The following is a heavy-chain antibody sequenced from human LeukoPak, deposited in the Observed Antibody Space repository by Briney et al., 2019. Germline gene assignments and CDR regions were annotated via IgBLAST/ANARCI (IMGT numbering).Heavy chain of an antibody. D-gene: IGHD3-10*01. CDR2: IWYDGSNK. Sequence: PGGSLRLSCAASGFTFSSYGMHWVRQAPGKGLEWVAVIWYDGSNKYYADSVKGRFTISRDNSKNTLYLQMNSLRAEDTAVYYCARDSPLRGVLDYWGQGTLVTVSA. V-gene: IGHV3-33*01. CDR1: GFTFSSYG. J-gene: IGHJ4*02. CDR3: ARDSPLRGVLDY.